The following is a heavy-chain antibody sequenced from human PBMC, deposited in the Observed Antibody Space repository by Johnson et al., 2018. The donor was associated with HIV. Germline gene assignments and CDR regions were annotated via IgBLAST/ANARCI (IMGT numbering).Heavy chain of an antibody. V-gene: IGHV3-43D*03. CDR1: RFTFDDYA. J-gene: IGHJ3*02. CDR2: INWDGDST. Sequence: LVESGGGVVQPGGSLRLSCETSRFTFDDYAMHWVRQAPGKGLEWVSLINWDGDSTYYADSVRGRFTISRDNSKNSLYLQMNSLRPEDTGLYYCAKDIASGYTNVVTLDIWGQVTMVTVSS. CDR3: AKDIASGYTNVVTLDI. D-gene: IGHD6-13*01.